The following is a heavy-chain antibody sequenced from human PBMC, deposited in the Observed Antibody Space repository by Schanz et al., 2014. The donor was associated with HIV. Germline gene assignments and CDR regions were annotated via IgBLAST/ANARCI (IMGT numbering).Heavy chain of an antibody. CDR3: ARGARYGMDV. J-gene: IGHJ6*02. CDR1: GYIFTSNG. Sequence: QVQLVQSGAEVKRPGASVRVSCKTSGYIFTSNGISWVRQAPGQGLEWMGWISTSNGNTNYAQKFQGRVTMTTDTSTTTAYMELRSLRSDDTAVYYCARGARYGMDVWGQGTTVTVSS. CDR2: ISTSNGNT. V-gene: IGHV1-18*01.